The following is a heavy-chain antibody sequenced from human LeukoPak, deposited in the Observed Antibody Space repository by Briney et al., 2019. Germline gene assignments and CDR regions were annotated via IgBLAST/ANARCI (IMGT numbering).Heavy chain of an antibody. CDR2: IWYDGSNK. CDR1: GFTFSSYG. Sequence: GSLRLSCAASGFTFSSYGMHWVRQAPGKGLEWVAVIWYDGSNKYYADSVKGRFTISRDNAKNSLYLQMNSLRAEDTALYYCAKDSYCGGDCYPYYYYGMGVWGQGTTVTVSS. CDR3: AKDSYCGGDCYPYYYYGMGV. V-gene: IGHV3-33*03. D-gene: IGHD2-21*02. J-gene: IGHJ6*02.